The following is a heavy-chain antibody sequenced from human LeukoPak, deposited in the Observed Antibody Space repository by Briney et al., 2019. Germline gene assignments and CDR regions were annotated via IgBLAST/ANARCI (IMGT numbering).Heavy chain of an antibody. V-gene: IGHV4-34*01. J-gene: IGHJ4*02. D-gene: IGHD6-13*01. CDR1: GGSFSGYF. Sequence: PSETLSLTCAVYGGSFSGYFWSWIRQPPGKGLEWIGEINHSGSTNYNPSLKSRVTISVDTSKNQFSLKLSSVTVADTAVYYCARKSIATAGRKPYDYWDQGTLVTVSS. CDR3: ARKSIATAGRKPYDY. CDR2: INHSGST.